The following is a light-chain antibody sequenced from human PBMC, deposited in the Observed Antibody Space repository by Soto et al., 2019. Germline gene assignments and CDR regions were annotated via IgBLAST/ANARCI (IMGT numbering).Light chain of an antibody. CDR2: DAS. CDR1: QSISRW. J-gene: IGKJ1*01. Sequence: DIQMTQSPSTLSASVGDRVTITCRASQSISRWLGWYQQKAGKAPRLLIYDASSLESGVPSRFSGSGSGTEFTLTISNLQPDDFATYYCQQYNTYSRTLGQGTKV. CDR3: QQYNTYSRT. V-gene: IGKV1-5*01.